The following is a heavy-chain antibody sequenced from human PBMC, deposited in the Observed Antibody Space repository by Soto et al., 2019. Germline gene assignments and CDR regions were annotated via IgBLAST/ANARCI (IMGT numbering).Heavy chain of an antibody. V-gene: IGHV3-33*01. D-gene: IGHD3-9*01. CDR1: GFTFSSYG. CDR3: ARGLSVLRYFDWLLSNDAFDI. Sequence: GGSLRLSCAASGFTFSSYGMHWVRQAPGKGLEWVAVIWYDGSNKYYADSVKGRFTISRDNSKNTLYLQMNSLRAEDTAVYYCARGLSVLRYFDWLLSNDAFDIWGQGTMVTVSS. J-gene: IGHJ3*02. CDR2: IWYDGSNK.